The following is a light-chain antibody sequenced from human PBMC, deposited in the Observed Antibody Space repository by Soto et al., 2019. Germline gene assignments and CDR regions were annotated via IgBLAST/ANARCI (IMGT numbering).Light chain of an antibody. V-gene: IGLV2-11*01. Sequence: QSVLTQPRSVSGSPGQSVTISCTGASSDVRSYNYVSWYQQHPGKAPKLIIYDVNYRPSGVPDRFSGSQSGNRASLTISGLQTDDEADYYCCSYAGNYNLVFGGGTQLTVL. CDR2: DVN. CDR1: SSDVRSYNY. J-gene: IGLJ2*01. CDR3: CSYAGNYNLV.